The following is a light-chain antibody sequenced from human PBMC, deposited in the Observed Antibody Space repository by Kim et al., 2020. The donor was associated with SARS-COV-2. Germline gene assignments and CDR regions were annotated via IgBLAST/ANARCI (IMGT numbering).Light chain of an antibody. CDR2: DVS. V-gene: IGLV2-14*03. CDR1: SSDVGDYNY. CDR3: TSYRTSSTWV. J-gene: IGLJ3*02. Sequence: QSALTQPASVSGSPGQSITISCTGTSSDVGDYNYVSWYQQHAGKAPKLMISDVSKRPSGVSNRFSGSKSGNTASLTISGLQAEDEADYYCTSYRTSSTWVFGGGTKVTVL.